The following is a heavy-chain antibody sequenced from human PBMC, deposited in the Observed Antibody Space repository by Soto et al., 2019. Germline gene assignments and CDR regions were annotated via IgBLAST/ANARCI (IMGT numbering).Heavy chain of an antibody. J-gene: IGHJ4*02. V-gene: IGHV4-30-4*01. CDR1: GGSISTVDYW. Sequence: QVQLQESGPGLVKPSQTLSLTCTVSGGSISTVDYWWSWXRXXXXMGLEWIGHIYDGGRTYNNPSLESRVTMSVDTSKSQLSLTLSSVSAADTAVYYCARGPSGDKVDSWGQGTLVTVSS. CDR3: ARGPSGDKVDS. CDR2: IYDGGRT. D-gene: IGHD7-27*01.